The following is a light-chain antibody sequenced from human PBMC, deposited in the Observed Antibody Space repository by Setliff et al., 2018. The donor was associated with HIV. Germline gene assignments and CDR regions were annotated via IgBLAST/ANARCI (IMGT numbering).Light chain of an antibody. J-gene: IGLJ1*01. CDR1: SSDVGYYNY. CDR2: DVS. V-gene: IGLV2-14*03. CDR3: SSFTTSSTFV. Sequence: QSVLTQPASVSGSPGQSITISCTGTSSDVGYYNYVAWFQQHPGKAPKLMIYDVSKWPSGASNRFSGSKSGNTASLTISGLQAEDEADYYCSSFTTSSTFVFGTGTKVTVL.